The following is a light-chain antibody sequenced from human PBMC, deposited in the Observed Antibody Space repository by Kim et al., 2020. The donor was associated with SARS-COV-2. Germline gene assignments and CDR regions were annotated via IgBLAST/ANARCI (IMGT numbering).Light chain of an antibody. J-gene: IGLJ2*01. CDR1: SLRSYY. CDR2: GKN. CDR3: NSRDSNDNVV. Sequence: VALRQTVKNTCQGDSLRSYYATWYQQKPGQAPTLVIYGKNNRPSGIPDRFSGSSSGNTASLTITGTQAGDEADYYCNSRDSNDNVVFGGGTQLTVL. V-gene: IGLV3-19*01.